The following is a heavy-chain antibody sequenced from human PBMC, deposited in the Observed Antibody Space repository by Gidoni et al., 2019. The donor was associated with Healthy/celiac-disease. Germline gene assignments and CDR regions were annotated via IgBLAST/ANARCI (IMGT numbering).Heavy chain of an antibody. J-gene: IGHJ4*02. D-gene: IGHD5-18*01. V-gene: IGHV3-33*01. Sequence: QVQLVESGGGVVQPGRSLRLSCAASGFTFSSYGMHWVRQAPGKGLEWVAVIWYDGSNKYYADSVKGRFTISRDNSKNTLYLQMNSLRAEDTAVYYCARVYSYGYRSDYWGQGTLVTVSS. CDR1: GFTFSSYG. CDR3: ARVYSYGYRSDY. CDR2: IWYDGSNK.